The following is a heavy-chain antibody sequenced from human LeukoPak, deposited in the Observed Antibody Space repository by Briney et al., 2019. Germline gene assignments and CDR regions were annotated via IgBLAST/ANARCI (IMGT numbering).Heavy chain of an antibody. CDR2: IQNNGNS. Sequence: SETLSLTCTVSAGSISSYFWSWIRQPPGKGREWTGYIQNNGNSNYNSSLKSRVTISVDTSQNHFSLKVSSVTAADTAVYYCARGRRWQRSPLDYWGQGTLVTVSS. CDR1: AGSISSYF. J-gene: IGHJ4*02. CDR3: ARGRRWQRSPLDY. D-gene: IGHD5-24*01. V-gene: IGHV4-59*01.